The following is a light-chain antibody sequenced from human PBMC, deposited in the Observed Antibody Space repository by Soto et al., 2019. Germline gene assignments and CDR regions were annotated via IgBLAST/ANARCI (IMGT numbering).Light chain of an antibody. CDR1: SSNIGNNY. CDR3: GTWDSSLSAVV. Sequence: QSVLTQPPSVSAAPGQMVTISCSGSSSNIGNNYVSWYQQLPGTAPKLLIYDNNQRPSGIPDRFSGSKSGTSATLGITGLQTGDEANYYCGTWDSSLSAVVFGGGTKVTVL. V-gene: IGLV1-51*01. J-gene: IGLJ2*01. CDR2: DNN.